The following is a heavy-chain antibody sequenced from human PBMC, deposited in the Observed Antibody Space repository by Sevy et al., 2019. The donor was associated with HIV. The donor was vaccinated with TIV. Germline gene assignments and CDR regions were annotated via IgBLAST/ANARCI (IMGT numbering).Heavy chain of an antibody. V-gene: IGHV3-72*01. CDR1: GFTFSDHY. Sequence: GGSLRLSCAASGFTFSDHYMEWVRQAPGKGLEWVGRTRNKADSYTTEYAASVKGKFTISREDSKNSPYLQINSLKTEHTAVYYCANQAGFAAAGRVLDYWGQGTLVTVSS. CDR3: ANQAGFAAAGRVLDY. D-gene: IGHD6-13*01. J-gene: IGHJ4*02. CDR2: TRNKADSYTT.